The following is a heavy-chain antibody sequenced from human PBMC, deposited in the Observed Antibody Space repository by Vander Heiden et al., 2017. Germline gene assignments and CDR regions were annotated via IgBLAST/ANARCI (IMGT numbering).Heavy chain of an antibody. V-gene: IGHV1-24*01. J-gene: IGHJ4*02. CDR2: FDREDGET. Sequence: QVQRVQSRAEVMNPASSVKVSSMGAGYTLSDFSLPWVRQAPGKGIEWMGGFDREDGETIYAQKFQGRVTMSEDTSTDTALMEWSSMRSEDKAVYECATDHSKAVNYWGQGTMVTVSS. CDR1: GYTLSDFS. D-gene: IGHD4-4*01. CDR3: ATDHSKAVNY.